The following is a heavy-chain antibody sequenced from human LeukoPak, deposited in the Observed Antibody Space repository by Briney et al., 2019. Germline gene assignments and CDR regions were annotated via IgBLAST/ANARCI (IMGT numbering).Heavy chain of an antibody. CDR1: GFTFSSYW. Sequence: PGGSLRLSCAASGFTFSSYWMSWVRQAPGKGLEWVANINEDGSEKHYVDSVKGRFTISRDNAKNSLYLQMDSLRAEDTAVYYCARDGPHYDFWSGPAYWGQGTLVTVSS. CDR3: ARDGPHYDFWSGPAY. CDR2: INEDGSEK. J-gene: IGHJ4*02. D-gene: IGHD3-3*01. V-gene: IGHV3-7*05.